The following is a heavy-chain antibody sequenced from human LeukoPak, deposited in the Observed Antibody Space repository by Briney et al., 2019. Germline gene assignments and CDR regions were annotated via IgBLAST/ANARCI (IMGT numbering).Heavy chain of an antibody. CDR3: ARAIIYYYDVYYFDY. V-gene: IGHV1-69*13. J-gene: IGHJ4*02. CDR2: IIPIFGTA. CDR1: GGTFSSYA. Sequence: SVKVSCKASGGTFSSYAISWVRQAPGQGLEWMGGIIPIFGTANYAQKFQGRVTITADESTSTAYMELSSLRSEDTAVYYCARAIIYYYDVYYFDYWGQGTLVTVSS. D-gene: IGHD3-22*01.